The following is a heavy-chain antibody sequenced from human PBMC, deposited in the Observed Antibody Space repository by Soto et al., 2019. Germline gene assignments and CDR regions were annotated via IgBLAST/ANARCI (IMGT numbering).Heavy chain of an antibody. J-gene: IGHJ6*02. Sequence: EVQLVESGGGLVQPGGSVRLSCAASKFTITSYWMHWVRQAPGKGLVWVSRINSDGSSISYADAVKGRFTISRDNAKNTLYLQMNSLRVEDTAVYYCAREVSHGYVLRGMDVWGQGTTVTVCS. CDR1: KFTITSYW. CDR2: INSDGSSI. V-gene: IGHV3-74*01. D-gene: IGHD5-18*01. CDR3: AREVSHGYVLRGMDV.